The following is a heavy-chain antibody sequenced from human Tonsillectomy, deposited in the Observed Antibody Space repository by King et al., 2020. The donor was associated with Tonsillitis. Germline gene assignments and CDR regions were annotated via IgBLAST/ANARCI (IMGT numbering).Heavy chain of an antibody. CDR2: ISSNGGST. J-gene: IGHJ4*02. D-gene: IGHD5-12*01. CDR3: VAGRGYVGFLYY. V-gene: IGHV3-64D*06. Sequence: VQLVESGGGLVQPGGSLRLSCSASGFTFSSYAMHWVRQAPGKGLEYVSAISSNGGSTYYADSVKGRFTISRDNSKNTLYLQMSSLGTEDTAVYYCVAGRGYVGFLYYWGQGTLVTVSS. CDR1: GFTFSSYA.